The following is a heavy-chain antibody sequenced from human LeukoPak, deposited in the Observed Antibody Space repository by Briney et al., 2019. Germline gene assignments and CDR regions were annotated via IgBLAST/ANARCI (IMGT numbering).Heavy chain of an antibody. Sequence: GRSLRLSCAASGFTFDDYAMHWVRQAPGKGLEWVSLITGDGGSTYYADSAKGRFTISRDNSKNSLYLQMNSLRTEDTALYYCAKDSTVYYYFYYGMDVWGQGTTVTVSS. CDR1: GFTFDDYA. J-gene: IGHJ6*02. D-gene: IGHD5/OR15-5a*01. CDR2: ITGDGGST. CDR3: AKDSTVYYYFYYGMDV. V-gene: IGHV3-43*02.